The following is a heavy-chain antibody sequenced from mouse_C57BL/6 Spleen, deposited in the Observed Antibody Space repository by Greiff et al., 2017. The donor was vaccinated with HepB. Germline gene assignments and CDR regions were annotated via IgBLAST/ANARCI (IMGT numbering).Heavy chain of an antibody. D-gene: IGHD1-1*02. J-gene: IGHJ2*01. CDR1: GFTFSSYA. CDR3: TRERGGYFFDY. CDR2: ISSGGDYI. Sequence: EVHLVESGEGLVKPGGSLKLSCAASGFTFSSYAMSWVRQTPEKRLEWVAYISSGGDYIYYADTVKGRFTISRDNARNTLYLQMSSLKSEDTAMYYCTRERGGYFFDYWGQGTTLTVSS. V-gene: IGHV5-9-1*02.